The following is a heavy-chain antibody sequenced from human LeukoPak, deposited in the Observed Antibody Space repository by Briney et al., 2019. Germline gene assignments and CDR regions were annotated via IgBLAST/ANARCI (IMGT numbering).Heavy chain of an antibody. CDR1: GFTFSSYG. Sequence: GGSLRLSCAASGFTFSSYGMHWVRQAPGKGLEWVAVIWYDGSNKYYADSVKGRFTISRDNSKNTLSLQMNSLRAEDTAVYYCARDGPHDYGDLDYWGQGTLVTVSS. CDR2: IWYDGSNK. CDR3: ARDGPHDYGDLDY. J-gene: IGHJ4*02. D-gene: IGHD4-17*01. V-gene: IGHV3-33*01.